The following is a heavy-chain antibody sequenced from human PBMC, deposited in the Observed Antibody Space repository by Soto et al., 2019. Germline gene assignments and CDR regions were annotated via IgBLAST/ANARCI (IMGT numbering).Heavy chain of an antibody. CDR3: ARSTGDIYFAY. CDR1: GGSVSSGSYY. D-gene: IGHD7-27*01. V-gene: IGHV4-61*01. Sequence: SETLSLTCTVSGGSVSSGSYYWSWIRQPPGKGLEWIGYIYYSGSTNYNPSLKSRVTISVDTSKNQFSLKLSSVTAADTAVYYCARSTGDIYFAYRGQGTLVTVAP. J-gene: IGHJ4*02. CDR2: IYYSGST.